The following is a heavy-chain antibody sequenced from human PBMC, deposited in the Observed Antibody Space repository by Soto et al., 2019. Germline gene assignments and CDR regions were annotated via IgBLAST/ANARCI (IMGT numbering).Heavy chain of an antibody. CDR3: AISGGYDNTSPFDY. V-gene: IGHV3-23*01. CDR2: ISGSGNT. Sequence: GGSLRLSCVASGFTFKNYAMSWVRQVPGKGLEWVSGISGSGNTYYAGSVKGRFTISRDNSKNTLYLQMISLRTEDTAVYHCAISGGYDNTSPFDYWGQGTQVTVSS. D-gene: IGHD3-22*01. CDR1: GFTFKNYA. J-gene: IGHJ4*02.